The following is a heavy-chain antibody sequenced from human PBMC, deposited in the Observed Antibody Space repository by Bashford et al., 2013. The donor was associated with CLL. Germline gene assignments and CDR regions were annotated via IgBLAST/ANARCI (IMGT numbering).Heavy chain of an antibody. CDR1: GFTFSSFA. V-gene: IGHV3-23*01. Sequence: GGSLRLSCAASGFTFSSFAMTWVRQAPGKGLEWVSTITGSGGSTYYADSVKGRFTISRDNSKDTLFLQMNDLRAEDSAVYYCAKGVITRFDSWGRGTLVTVSS. J-gene: IGHJ4*02. CDR2: ITGSGGST. D-gene: IGHD3-16*02. CDR3: AKGVITRFDS.